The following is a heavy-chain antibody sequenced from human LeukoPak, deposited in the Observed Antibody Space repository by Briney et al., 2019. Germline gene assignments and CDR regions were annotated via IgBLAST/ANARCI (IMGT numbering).Heavy chain of an antibody. D-gene: IGHD1-26*01. CDR1: GYAFTSHD. Sequence: GASVKVSCKASGYAFTSHDINWVRQATGQGLEWMGWMNPNSGNTGYAQKFQGRVTMTRNTSISTAYMELNSLRSEDTAVYYCASSSIVGATVPWGQGTLVTVSS. CDR2: MNPNSGNT. CDR3: ASSSIVGATVP. J-gene: IGHJ5*02. V-gene: IGHV1-8*01.